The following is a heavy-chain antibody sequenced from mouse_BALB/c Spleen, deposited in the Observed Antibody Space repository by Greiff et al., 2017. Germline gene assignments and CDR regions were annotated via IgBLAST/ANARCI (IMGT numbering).Heavy chain of an antibody. CDR2: ISSGSSTI. CDR3: AAHYYGTPYYYAMDY. V-gene: IGHV5-17*02. Sequence: EVQLVESGGGLVQPGGSRKLSCAASGFTFSSFGMHWVRQAPEKGLEWVAYISSGSSTIYYADTVKGRFTISRDNPKNTLFLQMTSLRSEDTAMYYCAAHYYGTPYYYAMDYWGQGTSVTVSA. D-gene: IGHD1-1*01. J-gene: IGHJ4*01. CDR1: GFTFSSFG.